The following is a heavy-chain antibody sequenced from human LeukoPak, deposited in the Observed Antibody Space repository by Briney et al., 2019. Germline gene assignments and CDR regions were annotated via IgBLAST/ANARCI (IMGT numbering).Heavy chain of an antibody. J-gene: IGHJ3*02. V-gene: IGHV1-18*01. CDR2: ISAYNGNT. Sequence: ASVKVSCKASGYTFTSYGISWVRQAPGQGLEWMGWISAYNGNTNYAQKLQGRVTMTTDTSTSTAYMELRSLRSDDTAVYYCARAMVYYDFWSGFSDAFDIWGQGTMVTVSS. CDR3: ARAMVYYDFWSGFSDAFDI. D-gene: IGHD3-3*01. CDR1: GYTFTSYG.